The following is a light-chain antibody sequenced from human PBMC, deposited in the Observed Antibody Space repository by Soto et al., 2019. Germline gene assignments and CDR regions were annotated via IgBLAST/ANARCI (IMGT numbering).Light chain of an antibody. CDR2: DAS. J-gene: IGKJ1*01. V-gene: IGKV3-20*01. CDR3: KQYGSSPWT. Sequence: IVFSQYTATLSLSPGETATLFCRASQSVSSYLAWYQQKPGQAPRLLIYDASNRATGIPARFSGSGSGTDFTLTISRLEPEDFAVYYCKQYGSSPWTFRQGAKV. CDR1: QSVSSY.